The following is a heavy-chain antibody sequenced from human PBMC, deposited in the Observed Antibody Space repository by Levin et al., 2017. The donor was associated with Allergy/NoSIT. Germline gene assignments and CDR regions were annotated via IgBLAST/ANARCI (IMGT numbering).Heavy chain of an antibody. D-gene: IGHD2-15*01. V-gene: IGHV4-34*01. CDR3: ARGRAVCSGGSCFPYFDY. Sequence: SETLSLTCAVYGGSFSGYYWSWIRQPPGKGLEWIGEINHSGSTNYNPSLKSRVTISVDTSKNQFSLKLSSVTAADTAVYYCARGRAVCSGGSCFPYFDYWGQGTLVTVSS. CDR2: INHSGST. CDR1: GGSFSGYY. J-gene: IGHJ4*02.